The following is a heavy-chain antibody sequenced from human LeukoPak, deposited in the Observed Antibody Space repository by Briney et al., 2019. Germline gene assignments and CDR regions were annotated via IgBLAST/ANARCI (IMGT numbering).Heavy chain of an antibody. CDR3: ASVRWGGSYQLDH. D-gene: IGHD1-26*01. CDR1: GGPISSYY. V-gene: IGHV4-59*08. J-gene: IGHJ4*02. CDR2: IYYSGST. Sequence: PSETLSFTCTVSGGPISSYYWSWIRQPPGKGLEWIGYIYYSGSTNYNPSLKSRVTISVDTSKNQFSLKLSSVTAADTAVYYCASVRWGGSYQLDHWGQGTLVTVSS.